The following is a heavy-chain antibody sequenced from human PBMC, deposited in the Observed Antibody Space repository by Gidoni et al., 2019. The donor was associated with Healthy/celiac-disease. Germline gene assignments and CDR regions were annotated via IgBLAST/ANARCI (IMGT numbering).Heavy chain of an antibody. D-gene: IGHD3-16*01. CDR3: ARAAGYDYVWGSSGDY. Sequence: EVQLVESGGGLVKPGGSLSLSCAASGFTFSSYSMNWVRQAPGKGLEWVSSISSSSSYIYYADSVKGRFTISRDNAKNSLYLQMNSLRAEDTAGYYCARAAGYDYVWGSSGDYWGQGTLVTVSS. CDR2: ISSSSSYI. J-gene: IGHJ4*02. CDR1: GFTFSSYS. V-gene: IGHV3-21*01.